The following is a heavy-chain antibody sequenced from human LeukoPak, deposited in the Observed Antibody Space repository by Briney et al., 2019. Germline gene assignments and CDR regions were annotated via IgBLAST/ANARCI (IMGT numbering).Heavy chain of an antibody. CDR2: IYYSGST. CDR3: ARHVGPETYYYYYYGMDV. J-gene: IGHJ6*02. D-gene: IGHD1-26*01. V-gene: IGHV4-59*04. Sequence: KSSETLSLTCTVSGASISSYYWSWIRQPPGKGLEWIGYIYYSGSTYYNPSLKSRVTISVDTSKNQFSLKLSSVTAADTAAYYCARHVGPETYYYYYYGMDVWGQGTTVTVSS. CDR1: GASISSYY.